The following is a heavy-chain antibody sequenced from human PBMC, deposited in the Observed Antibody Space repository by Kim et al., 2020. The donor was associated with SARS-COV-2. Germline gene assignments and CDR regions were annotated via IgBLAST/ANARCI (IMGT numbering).Heavy chain of an antibody. J-gene: IGHJ5*02. Sequence: SQTLSLTCAISGDSVSSNSAAWNWIRQSPSRGLEWLGSTYYRSKWYNDYAVSVKSRITINPDTSKNQFSLQLNSVTPEDTAVYYGAREKSYYCSGGSCYHNWFDPWGQGTLVTVSS. D-gene: IGHD2-15*01. CDR3: AREKSYYCSGGSCYHNWFDP. CDR1: GDSVSSNSAA. CDR2: TYYRSKWYN. V-gene: IGHV6-1*01.